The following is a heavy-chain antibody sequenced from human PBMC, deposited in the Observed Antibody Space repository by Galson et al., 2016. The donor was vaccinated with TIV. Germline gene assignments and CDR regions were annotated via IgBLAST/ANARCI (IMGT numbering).Heavy chain of an antibody. CDR2: LYDDGST. Sequence: SLRLSCAVSGLIVSNNSMTWVRQAPGKGLECVALLYDDGSTIYADSVKGRFTISRDNSKNMVYLQMNSLRPEDTAVYFCARDRRHCGNECYLRYYYGMDVWGQGTTVT. CDR1: GLIVSNNS. J-gene: IGHJ6*02. V-gene: IGHV3-66*02. CDR3: ARDRRHCGNECYLRYYYGMDV. D-gene: IGHD2-21*01.